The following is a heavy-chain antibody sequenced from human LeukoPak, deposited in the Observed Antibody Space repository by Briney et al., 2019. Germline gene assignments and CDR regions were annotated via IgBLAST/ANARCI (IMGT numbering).Heavy chain of an antibody. V-gene: IGHV1-69*13. CDR3: ARVHIPWGAFCGDDCYSAFEY. D-gene: IGHD2-21*02. CDR1: GGTFSSYG. CDR2: IVSIRNTT. J-gene: IGHJ4*02. Sequence: SVTVSCKTSGGTFSSYGVNWVRQAPGQGLEWMGGIVSIRNTTYYAQSFQGRISITADESKSIGFLEVRSLRSEDTAMYYCARVHIPWGAFCGDDCYSAFEYWGRGTLVIVSS.